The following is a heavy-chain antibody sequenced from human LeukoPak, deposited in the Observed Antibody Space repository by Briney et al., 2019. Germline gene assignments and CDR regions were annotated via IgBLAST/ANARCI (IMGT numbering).Heavy chain of an antibody. CDR1: GYTFTGYY. CDR3: ATLYTGDYYYYMDV. D-gene: IGHD3-10*01. V-gene: IGHV1-2*02. Sequence: GASGKVSCKASGYTFTGYYMHWVRQAPGQGLEWMGWINPNSGGTNYAQKFQGRVTMTRDTSISTAYMELSRLRSDDTAVYYCATLYTGDYYYYMDVWGKGTTVTVSS. J-gene: IGHJ6*03. CDR2: INPNSGGT.